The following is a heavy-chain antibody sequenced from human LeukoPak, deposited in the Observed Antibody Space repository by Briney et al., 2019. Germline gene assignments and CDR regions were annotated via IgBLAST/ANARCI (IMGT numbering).Heavy chain of an antibody. Sequence: PSQTLSLTCTVSGGSISSGSYYWSWIRQPAGKGLEWIGRIYTSGSTNYNPSLKSRVTISVDTSKNQFSLKLSSVTAADTAAYYCARDRSNDAFDIWGQGTMVTVSS. CDR2: IYTSGST. CDR1: GGSISSGSYY. J-gene: IGHJ3*02. V-gene: IGHV4-61*02. CDR3: ARDRSNDAFDI. D-gene: IGHD5/OR15-5a*01.